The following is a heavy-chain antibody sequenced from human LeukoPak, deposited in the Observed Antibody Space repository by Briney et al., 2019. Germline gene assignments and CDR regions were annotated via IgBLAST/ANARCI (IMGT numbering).Heavy chain of an antibody. Sequence: PSETLSLTCTVSGGSISSVDNYRSCLRQPAGKGLEWIGRIYTSGSTNYNPALQSRVTISVDTSKNQFSLKLSSVTAADTAIYYCAKDRKSIVVRGGYYYYYMDVWGKGTTVTVSS. CDR3: AKDRKSIVVRGGYYYYYMDV. V-gene: IGHV4-61*02. J-gene: IGHJ6*03. D-gene: IGHD6-6*01. CDR2: IYTSGST. CDR1: GGSISSVDNY.